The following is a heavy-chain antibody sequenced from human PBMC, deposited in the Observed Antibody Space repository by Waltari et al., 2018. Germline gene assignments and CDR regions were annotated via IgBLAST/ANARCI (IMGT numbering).Heavy chain of an antibody. V-gene: IGHV4-34*01. J-gene: IGHJ4*02. D-gene: IGHD5-12*01. CDR2: INHSGST. CDR1: GGSFSGYY. Sequence: QVQLQQWGAGLLKPSETLSLTCAVYGGSFSGYYWSWLPQPPGKGLEWIGEINHSGSTNYNPSLKSRVTISVDTSKNQFSLKLSSVTAADTAVYYCARVPRWLQSPFDYWGQGTLVTVSS. CDR3: ARVPRWLQSPFDY.